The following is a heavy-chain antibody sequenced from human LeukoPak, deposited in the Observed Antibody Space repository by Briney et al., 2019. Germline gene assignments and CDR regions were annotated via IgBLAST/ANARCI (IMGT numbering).Heavy chain of an antibody. V-gene: IGHV3-74*01. J-gene: IGHJ4*02. CDR3: TRGGEEPFDY. Sequence: GGSLRLSCAGSGLTFTRFWMHWVRQAPGKGLVWVSRINVERTTTTYADSVEGRFTISRDENTLYLQMNHLRVDDTAVYYCTRGGEEPFDYWGQGTLVTVSS. CDR2: INVERTTT. D-gene: IGHD3-10*01. CDR1: GLTFTRFW.